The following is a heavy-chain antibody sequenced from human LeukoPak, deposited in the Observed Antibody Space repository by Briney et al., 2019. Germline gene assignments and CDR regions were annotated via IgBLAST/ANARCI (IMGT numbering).Heavy chain of an antibody. CDR1: GGSISSSNW. CDR3: ARLMMVAATRHYWFDP. CDR2: IYHSGST. V-gene: IGHV4-4*02. J-gene: IGHJ5*02. D-gene: IGHD2-15*01. Sequence: SETLSLTCAVSGGSISSSNWWSWVRQPPGKGLEWIGEIYHSGSTNYNPSLKSRVTISVDKSKNQFSLKLSSVTAADTAVYYCARLMMVAATRHYWFDPWGQGTLVTVSS.